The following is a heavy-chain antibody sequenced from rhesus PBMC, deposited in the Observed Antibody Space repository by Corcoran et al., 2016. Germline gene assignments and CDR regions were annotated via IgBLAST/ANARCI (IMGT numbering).Heavy chain of an antibody. CDR1: GGSISDNYY. D-gene: IGHD6-13*01. V-gene: IGHV4S9*01. CDR2: IYGGSGNT. CDR3: ARVGISAGRQGDL. J-gene: IGHJ4*01. Sequence: QVQLQESGPGLVKPSETLSLTCAVSGGSISDNYYWNWIRQPPGKGLEWIGKIYGGSGNTYYHPYLTIRVSISKDTSKNQFSLKVSSVTAAATAVFYCARVGISAGRQGDLWGQGLLVTVSA.